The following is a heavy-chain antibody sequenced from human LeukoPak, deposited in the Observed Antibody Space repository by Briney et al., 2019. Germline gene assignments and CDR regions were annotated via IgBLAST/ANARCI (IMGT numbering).Heavy chain of an antibody. CDR3: ARDSADSSITEDAFDI. D-gene: IGHD2/OR15-2a*01. CDR2: IIPIFGIE. V-gene: IGHV1-69*04. CDR1: GGTFISYA. Sequence: GSSVKVSCKASGGTFISYAISWVRQAPGQGLEWMGRIIPIFGIEKYAQKFQGRVTITADKSTSTAYMELSSLRSDDTAVYYCARDSADSSITEDAFDIWGQGTMVTVSS. J-gene: IGHJ3*02.